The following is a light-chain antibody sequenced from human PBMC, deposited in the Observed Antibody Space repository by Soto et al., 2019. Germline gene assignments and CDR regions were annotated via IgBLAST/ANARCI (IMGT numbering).Light chain of an antibody. J-gene: IGKJ3*01. CDR2: GAS. V-gene: IGKV3-20*01. CDR3: QQLQRTPFT. Sequence: EIVLTQSPGTLSFSPGERATLSCRASQSVTSNYLAWYQQKPGQAPRLLIFGASSRATGIPDKFSGSGSGTDFTLSISRLEPDDFATYHCQQLQRTPFTFGPGTTVDV. CDR1: QSVTSNY.